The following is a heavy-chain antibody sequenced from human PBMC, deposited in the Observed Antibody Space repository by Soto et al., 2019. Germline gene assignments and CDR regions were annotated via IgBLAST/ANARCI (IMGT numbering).Heavy chain of an antibody. CDR1: GGSISSYY. Sequence: PSETLSLTCTVSGGSISSYYWSWIRQPPGKGLEWIGYIYYSGSTNYNPSLKSRVTISVDTSKNRFSLKLSSVTAADTAVYYCARRPASFYYYMDVWGKGTTVTVSS. CDR3: ARRPASFYYYMDV. CDR2: IYYSGST. V-gene: IGHV4-59*08. D-gene: IGHD2-2*01. J-gene: IGHJ6*03.